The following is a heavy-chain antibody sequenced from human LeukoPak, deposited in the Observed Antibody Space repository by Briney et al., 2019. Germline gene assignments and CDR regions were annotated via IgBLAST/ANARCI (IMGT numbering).Heavy chain of an antibody. Sequence: SQTLSLTCTVSGGSINSGGYYWSWIRQHPGKGLEWIGYIYHSGSTYYNPSLKSRVTISIDTSKNQFSLKLSSVTAADTAVYYCASALTTLEYFQHWGRGTLVTVSS. J-gene: IGHJ1*01. V-gene: IGHV4-31*03. D-gene: IGHD4-17*01. CDR1: GGSINSGGYY. CDR3: ASALTTLEYFQH. CDR2: IYHSGST.